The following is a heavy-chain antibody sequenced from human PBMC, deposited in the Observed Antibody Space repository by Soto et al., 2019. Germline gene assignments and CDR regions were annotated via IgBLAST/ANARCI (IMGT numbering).Heavy chain of an antibody. D-gene: IGHD3-3*01. CDR2: IYYSGST. J-gene: IGHJ6*02. CDR3: ARSTYDFWSGYSDV. V-gene: IGHV4-39*01. Sequence: QLQLQESGPGLVKPSETLSLTCTVSGGSISSSSYYWGWIRQPPGKGLEWIGSIYYSGSTYYNPSLKSRVTISVDTSKNQFSLKLSSVTAADTAVYYCARSTYDFWSGYSDVWGQGTTVTVS. CDR1: GGSISSSSYY.